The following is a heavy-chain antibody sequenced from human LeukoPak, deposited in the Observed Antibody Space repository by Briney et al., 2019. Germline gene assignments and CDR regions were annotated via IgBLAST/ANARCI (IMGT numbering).Heavy chain of an antibody. CDR2: INHSGST. CDR3: ARQTGAYYYYMDV. CDR1: GGSFSGYY. D-gene: IGHD7-27*01. J-gene: IGHJ6*03. Sequence: PETLSLTCAVYGGSFSGYYWSWIRQPPGKGLEWIGEINHSGSTNYNPSLKSRVTISVDTSKNQFSLKLSSVTAAGTAVYYCARQTGAYYYYMDVWGKGTTVTVSS. V-gene: IGHV4-34*01.